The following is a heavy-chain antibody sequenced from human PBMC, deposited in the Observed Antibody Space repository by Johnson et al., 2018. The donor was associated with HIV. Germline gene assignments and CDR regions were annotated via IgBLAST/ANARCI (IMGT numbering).Heavy chain of an antibody. V-gene: IGHV3-30*03. CDR3: ARERFSDILTGYHAFDG. CDR2: ISYDGSNK. J-gene: IGHJ3*01. CDR1: GFIFSGFG. Sequence: VQLLESGGGVVQPGRSLRLSCAASGFIFSGFGLHWVRQAPGKGLEWVVSISYDGSNKYYADSVRGRITISRDNSKNTLYLQMNSMIAEDTAVYYCARERFSDILTGYHAFDGWGQGTMVTVSS. D-gene: IGHD3-9*01.